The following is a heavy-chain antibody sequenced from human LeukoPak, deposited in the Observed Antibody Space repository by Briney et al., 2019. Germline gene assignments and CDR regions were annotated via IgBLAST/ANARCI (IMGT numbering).Heavy chain of an antibody. Sequence: GGSLRLSCAASGFTFSSYAMSWVRQAPGKGLEWVSAISGSGGSTYYADSVKGRFTISRDNSKNTLYLQMNSLGAEDTAVYYCAKDRAAAGRTYYFDYWGQGTLVTVSS. V-gene: IGHV3-23*01. D-gene: IGHD6-13*01. CDR2: ISGSGGST. J-gene: IGHJ4*02. CDR3: AKDRAAAGRTYYFDY. CDR1: GFTFSSYA.